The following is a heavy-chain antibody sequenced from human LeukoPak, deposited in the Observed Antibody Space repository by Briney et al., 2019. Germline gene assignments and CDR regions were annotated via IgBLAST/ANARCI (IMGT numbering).Heavy chain of an antibody. CDR1: GFTFSSYA. CDR3: ARRGYFLDY. J-gene: IGHJ4*02. Sequence: PGGSLRLSCAASGFTFSSYAMSWVRQAPGKGLEWIGSIYYSGSTYYNPSLKSRVTISVDTSKNQFSLKLSSVTAADTAVYYCARRGYFLDYWGQGTLVTVSS. V-gene: IGHV4-39*01. CDR2: IYYSGST.